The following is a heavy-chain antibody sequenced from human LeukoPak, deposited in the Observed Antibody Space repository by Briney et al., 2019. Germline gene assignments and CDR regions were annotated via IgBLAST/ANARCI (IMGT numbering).Heavy chain of an antibody. J-gene: IGHJ6*02. D-gene: IGHD1-26*01. Sequence: GRSLRLSCAASGFTFSSYEMNWVRQAPGKGLEWVSCISSSGSIVDYAASAKGRFTISRDNAKKSLYLQMSSLRAEDTALYYCARVLGATRDYYHGMDVWGRGTTATLSS. CDR1: GFTFSSYE. CDR3: ARVLGATRDYYHGMDV. V-gene: IGHV3-48*03. CDR2: ISSSGSIV.